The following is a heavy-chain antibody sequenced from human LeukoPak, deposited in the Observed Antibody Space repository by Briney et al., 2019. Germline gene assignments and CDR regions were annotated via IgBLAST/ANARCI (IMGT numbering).Heavy chain of an antibody. Sequence: PSGTLSLTCAVSGGSISSSNWWSWVRQPPGKGLEWIGEIYHSGSTNYNPSLKSRVTISVDKSKNQFSLKLSSVTAADTAVYYCARENYYGSGSYHGMDVWGQGTTVTVSS. CDR3: ARENYYGSGSYHGMDV. CDR1: GGSISSSNW. J-gene: IGHJ6*02. D-gene: IGHD3-10*01. CDR2: IYHSGST. V-gene: IGHV4-4*02.